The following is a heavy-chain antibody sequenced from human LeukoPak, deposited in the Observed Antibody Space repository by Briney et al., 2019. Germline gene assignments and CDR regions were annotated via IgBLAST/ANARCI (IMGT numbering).Heavy chain of an antibody. D-gene: IGHD3-22*01. CDR3: ARDGQYYYDSSGYYGY. Sequence: GASVKVSCKASGYTFTSYAMHWVRQAPGQRLEWMGWINAGNGNTKYSQKFQGRVTITRDTSASTAYMELSSLRSEDTAVYYCARDGQYYYDSSGYYGYWGQGTLVTVSS. CDR1: GYTFTSYA. V-gene: IGHV1-3*01. J-gene: IGHJ4*02. CDR2: INAGNGNT.